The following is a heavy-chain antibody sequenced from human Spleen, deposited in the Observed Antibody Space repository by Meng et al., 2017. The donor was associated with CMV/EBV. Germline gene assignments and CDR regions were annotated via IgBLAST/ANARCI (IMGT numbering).Heavy chain of an antibody. CDR2: IYRSGGT. V-gene: IGHV4-4*02. CDR3: ARIERRRILKYCGSDCSTTDY. J-gene: IGHJ4*02. CDR1: RSR. D-gene: IGHD2-21*02. Sequence: RSRWTWVRQVPGKGLEWIVGIYRSGGTDYKPSLKSRVTISVDKFKNQFSLKLGSVTAADTAVCYCARIERRRILKYCGSDCSTTDYWGQGTLVTVSS.